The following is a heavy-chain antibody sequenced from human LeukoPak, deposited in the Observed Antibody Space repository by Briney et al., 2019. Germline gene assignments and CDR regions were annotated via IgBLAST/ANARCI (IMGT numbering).Heavy chain of an antibody. CDR2: IYTSGST. V-gene: IGHV4-4*07. Sequence: PSETLSLTCTVSGGSISSYYWSWIRQPAGKGLEWIGRIYTSGSTNYNPSLKSRVTISVDKSRNQFSLKLSSVTAADTAVYYCARAEESRSSWDYYYYYMDVWGKGTTVTVSS. J-gene: IGHJ6*03. D-gene: IGHD6-13*01. CDR1: GGSISSYY. CDR3: ARAEESRSSWDYYYYYMDV.